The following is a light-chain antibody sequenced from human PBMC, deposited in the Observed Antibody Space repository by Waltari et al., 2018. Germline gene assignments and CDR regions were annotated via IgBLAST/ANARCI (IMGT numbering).Light chain of an antibody. CDR1: SSSIGSNY. V-gene: IGLV1-47*02. Sequence: QSVLTQPPSATGTPGQRVTISCSGSSSSIGSNYVYWYQQPPGTAPKLPLYTDNQRPSGVPDRFSDSKSGTSASLVISGLRSEDEADYYCAAWDDSLSGMVFGGGTKLTVL. CDR3: AAWDDSLSGMV. J-gene: IGLJ2*01. CDR2: TDN.